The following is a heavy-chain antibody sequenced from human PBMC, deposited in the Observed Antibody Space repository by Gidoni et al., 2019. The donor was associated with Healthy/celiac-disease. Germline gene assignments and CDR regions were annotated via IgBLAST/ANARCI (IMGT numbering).Heavy chain of an antibody. J-gene: IGHJ3*02. Sequence: QVQLQESGPGLVKPSQTLSLTCTVSGGSISSGSYYWSWIRQPAGKGLAWIGRIYTSGSTNYNPSLKSRVTISVDTSKNQFSLKLSSVTAADTAVYYCAREIRSGYYLVAFDIWGQGTMVTVSS. V-gene: IGHV4-61*02. D-gene: IGHD3-22*01. CDR3: AREIRSGYYLVAFDI. CDR1: GGSISSGSYY. CDR2: IYTSGST.